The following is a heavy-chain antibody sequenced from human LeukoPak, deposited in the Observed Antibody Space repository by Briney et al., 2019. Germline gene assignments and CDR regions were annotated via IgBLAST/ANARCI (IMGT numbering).Heavy chain of an antibody. V-gene: IGHV3-74*01. CDR1: GFTFSSSW. Sequence: GGSLRLSCAASGFTFSSSWMHWVRQGPGRGLVCISRINSDGTYADSVEGRFTISRDNARNTLYLQMDSLRAEDTAVYYCARGGGYGGNSAWYFDLWAVAPWSLSPQ. CDR3: ARGGGYGGNSAWYFDL. CDR2: INSDG. D-gene: IGHD4-23*01. J-gene: IGHJ2*01.